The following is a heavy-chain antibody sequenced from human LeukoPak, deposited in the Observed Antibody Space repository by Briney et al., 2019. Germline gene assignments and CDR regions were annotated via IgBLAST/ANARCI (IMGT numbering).Heavy chain of an antibody. CDR2: IYHSGST. D-gene: IGHD2-15*01. CDR3: ARGVVVAASQGRSSYYYYGMDV. J-gene: IGHJ6*04. CDR1: GGSISSSNW. Sequence: SGTLSLTCAVSGGSISSSNWWSWVRQPPGKGLEWIGEIYHSGSTNYNPSLKSRVTISVDKSKNQFSLKLSSVTAADTAVYYCARGVVVAASQGRSSYYYYGMDVWGKGTTVTVSS. V-gene: IGHV4-4*02.